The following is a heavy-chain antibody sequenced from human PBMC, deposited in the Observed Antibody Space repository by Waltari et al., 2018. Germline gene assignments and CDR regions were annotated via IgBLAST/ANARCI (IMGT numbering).Heavy chain of an antibody. CDR1: GYTFTGYY. Sequence: QVQLVQSGAEVKKPGASVKVSCKASGYTFTGYYMHWVRQAPGQGREWMGWINPNSGGTNYAQKFQGRVTMTRDTSISTAYMELSRLRSDDTAVYYCARGDYDILTGSDYYFDYWGQGTLVTVSS. J-gene: IGHJ4*02. CDR2: INPNSGGT. D-gene: IGHD3-9*01. V-gene: IGHV1-2*02. CDR3: ARGDYDILTGSDYYFDY.